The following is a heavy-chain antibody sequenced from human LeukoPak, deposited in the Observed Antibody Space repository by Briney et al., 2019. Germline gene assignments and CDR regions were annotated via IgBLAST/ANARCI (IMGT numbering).Heavy chain of an antibody. CDR1: GLTFSSYR. Sequence: GGSLRLSCAASGLTFSSYRFDWVRQAPGKGLEWVSAISGSGGSTYYADSVKGRFTISRDNSKNTLYLQMNSLRAEDTAVYYCAKRASALDDAFDIWGQGTMVTVSS. D-gene: IGHD2-2*01. CDR2: ISGSGGST. J-gene: IGHJ3*02. V-gene: IGHV3-23*01. CDR3: AKRASALDDAFDI.